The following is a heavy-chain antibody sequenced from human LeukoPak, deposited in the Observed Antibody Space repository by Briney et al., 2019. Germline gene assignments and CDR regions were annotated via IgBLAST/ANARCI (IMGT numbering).Heavy chain of an antibody. V-gene: IGHV3-21*01. J-gene: IGHJ3*02. CDR3: ARDADEYCSSTTCRGGSFDI. CDR2: ISSSSTYI. D-gene: IGHD2-2*01. Sequence: GGSLRLSCAASGFTFSSYSMNWVRQAPGKGLEWVSSISSSSTYIYYADSMKGRFTISRDNAKNSLYLQMNSLRAEDTAVYYCARDADEYCSSTTCRGGSFDIWGQGTMVTVSS. CDR1: GFTFSSYS.